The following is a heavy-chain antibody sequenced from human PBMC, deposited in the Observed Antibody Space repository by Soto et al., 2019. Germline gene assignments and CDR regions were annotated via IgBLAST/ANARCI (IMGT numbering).Heavy chain of an antibody. CDR2: INHSGST. D-gene: IGHD6-6*01. V-gene: IGHV4-34*01. J-gene: IGHJ5*02. CDR3: ARLVRRAARGYNWFDP. CDR1: GGSFSGYY. Sequence: SETLSLTCAVYGGSFSGYYWSWIRQPPGKGLEWIGEINHSGSTNYNPSLKSRVTISVDTSKNQFSLKLSSVTAADTAVYYCARLVRRAARGYNWFDPWGQGTLVTVSS.